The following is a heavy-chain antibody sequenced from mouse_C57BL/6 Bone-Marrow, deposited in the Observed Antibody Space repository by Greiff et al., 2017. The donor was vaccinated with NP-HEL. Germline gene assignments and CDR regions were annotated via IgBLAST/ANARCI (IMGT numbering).Heavy chain of an antibody. D-gene: IGHD1-1*01. CDR1: GYNFKDDY. Sequence: EVQLQQSGAELVRPGASVKLSCTASGYNFKDDYMHWVKQRPEQGLEWIGWIDPENGDTEYASKFQGKATITADTSSNTAYLQLSSLTSEDTAVYYCTTSTTVAFDYWGQGTTLTVSA. CDR3: TTSTTVAFDY. V-gene: IGHV14-4*01. J-gene: IGHJ2*01. CDR2: IDPENGDT.